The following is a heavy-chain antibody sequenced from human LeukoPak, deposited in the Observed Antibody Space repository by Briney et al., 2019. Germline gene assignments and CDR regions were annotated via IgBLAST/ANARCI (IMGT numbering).Heavy chain of an antibody. CDR3: ARGPKARFGELMNY. CDR1: GGTFSSYA. CDR2: INPILGIA. Sequence: ASVKVSCKASGGTFSSYAISWVRQAPGQGLEWMGRINPILGIANYAQKFQGRVTITADKSTSTAYMELSSLRSEDTAVYYCARGPKARFGELMNYWGQGTLVTVSS. D-gene: IGHD3-10*02. J-gene: IGHJ4*02. V-gene: IGHV1-69*04.